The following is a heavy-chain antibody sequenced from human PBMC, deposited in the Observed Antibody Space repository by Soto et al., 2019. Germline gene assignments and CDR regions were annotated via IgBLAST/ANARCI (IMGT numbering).Heavy chain of an antibody. Sequence: EASVKVSSKASGGTLSSYAISCVRQAPGKGLEWMGGIIPIFGTANYAQKFQGRVTITADESTSTAYMELSSLRSEDTAVYYCARDWEQQPSDYYYYGMDVWGQGTTVTVSS. CDR3: ARDWEQQPSDYYYYGMDV. J-gene: IGHJ6*02. CDR1: GGTLSSYA. V-gene: IGHV1-69*13. CDR2: IIPIFGTA. D-gene: IGHD6-13*01.